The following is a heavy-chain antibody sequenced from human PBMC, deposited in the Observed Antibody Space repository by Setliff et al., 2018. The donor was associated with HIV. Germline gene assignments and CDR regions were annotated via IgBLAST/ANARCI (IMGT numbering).Heavy chain of an antibody. CDR3: ARGLTSRRGNWFDP. CDR2: ISSSGST. CDR1: GDSLIGFY. Sequence: PSETLSLTCTVSGDSLIGFYWGWIRQPPGEGPEWIGHISSSGSTNYSPSLRSRVIMSVDTSQNLFSLIPTSVTAADTAVYYCARGLTSRRGNWFDPWGQGTLVTVSS. D-gene: IGHD3-10*01. J-gene: IGHJ5*02. V-gene: IGHV4-59*01.